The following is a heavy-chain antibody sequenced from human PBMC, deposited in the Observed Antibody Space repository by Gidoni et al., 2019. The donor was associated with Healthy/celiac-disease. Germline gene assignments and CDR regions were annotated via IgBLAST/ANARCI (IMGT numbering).Heavy chain of an antibody. CDR1: GGSISSYY. J-gene: IGHJ6*04. D-gene: IGHD2-2*01. CDR2: IYYSGST. V-gene: IGHV4-59*08. Sequence: QVQLQESGPGLVKPSATLSLTCTVSGGSISSYYWSWIRQPPGKGLEWIGYIYYSGSTNYNPSLKSRVTISVDTSKNQFSLKLSSVTAADTAVYYCARQNEYCSSTSCLTMDVWGKGTTVTVSS. CDR3: ARQNEYCSSTSCLTMDV.